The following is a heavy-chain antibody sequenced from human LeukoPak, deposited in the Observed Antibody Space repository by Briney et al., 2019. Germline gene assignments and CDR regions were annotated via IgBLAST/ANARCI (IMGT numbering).Heavy chain of an antibody. D-gene: IGHD2-21*01. V-gene: IGHV3-7*01. CDR2: INHHGSDK. J-gene: IGHJ4*02. CDR3: ARSDSIGSVDY. CDR1: GFAFSIYW. Sequence: GGSLRLSCAASGFAFSIYWMSWVRQAPGKGLEWVANINHHGSDKWYVDSVKGRFTIARDNTDNSLSLQMYSLRVEDTAVYYCARSDSIGSVDYWGQGTLITVSS.